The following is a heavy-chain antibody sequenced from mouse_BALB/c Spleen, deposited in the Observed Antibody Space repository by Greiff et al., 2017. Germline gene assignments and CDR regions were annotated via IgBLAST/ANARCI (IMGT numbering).Heavy chain of an antibody. J-gene: IGHJ1*01. D-gene: IGHD1-1*01. V-gene: IGHV5-9-4*01. CDR2: ISSGGSYT. Sequence: EVMLVESGGGLVKPGGSLKLSCAASGFTFSSYAMSWVRQSPEKRLEWVAEISSGGSYTYYPDTVTGRFTISRDNAKNTLYLEMSSLRSEDTAMYYCARGGATVANWYFDVWGAGTTVTVSS. CDR1: GFTFSSYA. CDR3: ARGGATVANWYFDV.